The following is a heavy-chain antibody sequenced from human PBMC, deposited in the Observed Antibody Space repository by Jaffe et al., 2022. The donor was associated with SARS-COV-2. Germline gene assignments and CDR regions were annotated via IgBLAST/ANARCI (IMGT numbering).Heavy chain of an antibody. CDR3: ARTFYGDKRSSGWFDP. CDR2: IYSGGST. Sequence: EVQLVESGGGLIQPGGSLRLSCAASGFTVSSNYMSWVRQAPGKGLEWVSVIYSGGSTYYADSVKGRFTISRDNSKNTLYLQMNSLRAEDTAVYYCARTFYGDKRSSGWFDPWGQGTLVTVSS. V-gene: IGHV3-53*01. J-gene: IGHJ5*02. D-gene: IGHD4-17*01. CDR1: GFTVSSNY.